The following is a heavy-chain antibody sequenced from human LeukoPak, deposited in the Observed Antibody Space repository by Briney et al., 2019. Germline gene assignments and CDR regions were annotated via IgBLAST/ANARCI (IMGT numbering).Heavy chain of an antibody. Sequence: SETLSLTCAVSGGSISSHYWSWIRQPPGKGLEWIGHIYYIGSTNYNPSLESRVTISVDTSKNQFFLRLSSVTAADTAVYYCARDPDSRYSSSHDAFDIWGQGTMVTVSS. CDR3: ARDPDSRYSSSHDAFDI. V-gene: IGHV4-59*11. J-gene: IGHJ3*02. CDR1: GGSISSHY. CDR2: IYYIGST. D-gene: IGHD6-6*01.